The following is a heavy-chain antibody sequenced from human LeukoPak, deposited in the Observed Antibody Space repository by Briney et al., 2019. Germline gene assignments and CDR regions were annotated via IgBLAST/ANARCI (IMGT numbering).Heavy chain of an antibody. CDR1: GYSFTSYW. D-gene: IGHD3-16*02. Sequence: GESLKISCKGSGYSFTSYWIGWVRQMPGKGLEWMGIIYPGDSDTRYSPPFQGQVTISADKAISTAYLQWSSLKASYTAMYYCARWVNYDYVWGSYRKLNYFDYWGQGTLVTVSS. V-gene: IGHV5-51*01. J-gene: IGHJ4*02. CDR2: IYPGDSDT. CDR3: ARWVNYDYVWGSYRKLNYFDY.